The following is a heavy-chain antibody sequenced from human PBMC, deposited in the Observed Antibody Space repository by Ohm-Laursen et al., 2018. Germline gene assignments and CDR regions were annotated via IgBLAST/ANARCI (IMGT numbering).Heavy chain of an antibody. CDR1: GFIFRNSG. CDR3: AKPRYSSSWYFDY. CDR2: ISYDGSNK. D-gene: IGHD6-13*01. J-gene: IGHJ4*02. Sequence: SLRLSCAASGFIFRNSGMHWVRQAPGKGLEWVAVISYDGSNKYYADSVKGRFTISRDNSKNTLYLQMNSLRAEDTAVYYCAKPRYSSSWYFDYWGQGTLVTVSS. V-gene: IGHV3-30*18.